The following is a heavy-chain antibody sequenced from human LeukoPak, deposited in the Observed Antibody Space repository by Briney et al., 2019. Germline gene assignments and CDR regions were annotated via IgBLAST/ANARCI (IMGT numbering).Heavy chain of an antibody. V-gene: IGHV4-34*01. CDR3: ARRGLDSSTNYFDY. Sequence: SETLSLTCAVYGGSFSGYYWSWIRQPPGKGLEWIGEINHSGSTNYNPSLKSRVTISVDTSKNQFSLKLSSVTAADTAVYYCARRGLDSSTNYFDYWGQGTLVAVSS. CDR1: GGSFSGYY. D-gene: IGHD2-2*01. J-gene: IGHJ4*02. CDR2: INHSGST.